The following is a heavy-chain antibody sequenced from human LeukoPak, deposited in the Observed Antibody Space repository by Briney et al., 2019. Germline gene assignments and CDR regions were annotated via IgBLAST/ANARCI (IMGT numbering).Heavy chain of an antibody. J-gene: IGHJ6*02. D-gene: IGHD3/OR15-3a*01. CDR1: GGSISSGGYY. Sequence: SETLSLTCTVSGGSISSGGYYWSWIRQHPGKGLEWIGYIYYSGSTYYNPSLKSRVTISVDTSKYQFSLKLSSVTAADTAVYYCARENVILAYGMDVWGQGTTVTVSS. CDR2: IYYSGST. V-gene: IGHV4-31*03. CDR3: ARENVILAYGMDV.